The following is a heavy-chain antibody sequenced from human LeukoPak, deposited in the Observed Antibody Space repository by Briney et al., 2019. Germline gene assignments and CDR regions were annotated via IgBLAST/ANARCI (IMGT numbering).Heavy chain of an antibody. Sequence: GGSLRLSCAASGFTFSSYSMSWVRQAPGKGLEWVSVISGSGDSTYYADSVKGRFTISRDNAKNSLYLQMNSLRAEDTALYYCARELGSAYYYDSSGYYGPIDYWGQGTLVTVSS. CDR2: ISGSGDST. J-gene: IGHJ4*02. CDR1: GFTFSSYS. V-gene: IGHV3-21*04. D-gene: IGHD3-22*01. CDR3: ARELGSAYYYDSSGYYGPIDY.